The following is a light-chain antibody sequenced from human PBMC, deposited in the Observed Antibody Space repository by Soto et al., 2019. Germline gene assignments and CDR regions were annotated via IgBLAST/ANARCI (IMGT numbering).Light chain of an antibody. V-gene: IGKV1-39*01. CDR1: QSISSY. J-gene: IGKJ3*01. CDR3: QQLNSFPIP. Sequence: DIQMTQSPSSLSASVGDRVTITCRASQSISSYLNWYQQKPGKAPKLLIYAASSLQSGVPSRFSGSGSGTDFTLTIGSLQPEDFATYYCQQLNSFPIPFGPGTKVDIK. CDR2: AAS.